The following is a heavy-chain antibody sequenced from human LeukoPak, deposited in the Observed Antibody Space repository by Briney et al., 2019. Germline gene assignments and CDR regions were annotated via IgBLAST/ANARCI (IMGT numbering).Heavy chain of an antibody. D-gene: IGHD1-14*01. V-gene: IGHV1-18*01. CDR1: GFTLTRHH. Sequence: ASLKVSCKASGFTLTRHHISWVRQAPGQGLEWMGWIDASAGDTIYAQRFQGRVTVTRDTSTTTVFLELRSLRLDDTAVYYCVREDWGSGTIIDYWGQGTLVTVSS. CDR3: VREDWGSGTIIDY. J-gene: IGHJ4*02. CDR2: IDASAGDT.